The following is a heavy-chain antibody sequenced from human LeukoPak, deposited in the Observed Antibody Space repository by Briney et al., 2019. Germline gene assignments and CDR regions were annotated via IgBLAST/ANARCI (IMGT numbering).Heavy chain of an antibody. D-gene: IGHD6-13*01. CDR1: GFTFSSYA. Sequence: GGSLRLSCAASGFTFSSYAMQWVRQAPGKGLEWVALISYDGNNKYYADSVKGRLTISRDNSKNTLYLQMNSLGAEDTAVYYCVRTWGSGYSAPPGDWGQGSLVTVSS. V-gene: IGHV3-30-3*01. J-gene: IGHJ4*02. CDR2: ISYDGNNK. CDR3: VRTWGSGYSAPPGD.